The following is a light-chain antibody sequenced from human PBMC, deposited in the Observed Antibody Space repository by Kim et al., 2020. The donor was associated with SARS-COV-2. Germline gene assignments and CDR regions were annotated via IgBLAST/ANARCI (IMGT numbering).Light chain of an antibody. Sequence: SASVGDIVTSTCRASQRISSYLNWYQQKPGKAPQLLIYAASSLQSGVPSRFSGSGSGTDFTLTISSLQPEDFATYYCQQSYSTPYTFGQGTKLEI. CDR3: QQSYSTPYT. J-gene: IGKJ2*01. CDR1: QRISSY. V-gene: IGKV1-39*01. CDR2: AAS.